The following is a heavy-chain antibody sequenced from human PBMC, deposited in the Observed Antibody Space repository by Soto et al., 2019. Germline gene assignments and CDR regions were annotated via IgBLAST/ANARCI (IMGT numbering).Heavy chain of an antibody. D-gene: IGHD6-19*01. Sequence: VQLQESGPGLVKPSGTLSLTCAISSGSITSSNWWSWVRQPPGKGLEWIGEIYHGGSTNYNPSLKSRVTISVDKSKNQFSLKLNSVTAADTAVYFCASHLTMAGTRGFDYWGQGTLVTVSS. V-gene: IGHV4-4*02. J-gene: IGHJ4*02. CDR2: IYHGGST. CDR3: ASHLTMAGTRGFDY. CDR1: SGSITSSNW.